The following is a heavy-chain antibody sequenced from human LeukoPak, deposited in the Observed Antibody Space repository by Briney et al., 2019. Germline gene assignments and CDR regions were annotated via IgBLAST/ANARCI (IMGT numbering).Heavy chain of an antibody. CDR3: ARDVGNFESGTAHFDY. CDR2: IWYDGSRK. CDR1: GFSFSSHG. Sequence: PGGSLRLSCAASGFSFSSHGFHWVRQAPGKGLEWVAVIWYDGSRKYYRDSVKGRFTISRDDSKNTLYLQMNSLRAEDTAVYFCARDVGNFESGTAHFDYWGQGTLVSVPS. J-gene: IGHJ4*02. V-gene: IGHV3-33*01. D-gene: IGHD3-10*01.